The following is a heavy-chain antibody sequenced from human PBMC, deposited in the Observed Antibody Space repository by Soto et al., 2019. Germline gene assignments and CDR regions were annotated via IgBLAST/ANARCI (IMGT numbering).Heavy chain of an antibody. Sequence: SETLSLTCTVSGGSISSNVYYWAWIRQPPGKGLEWIGSIYYAGSTYSNPSLQSRVSISVDSSKNQFSLKVSSVTGADTAVYYCARKYYDSSGWYFFDYWGPGTLVTVSS. CDR2: IYYAGST. J-gene: IGHJ4*02. V-gene: IGHV4-39*01. D-gene: IGHD3-22*01. CDR3: ARKYYDSSGWYFFDY. CDR1: GGSISSNVYY.